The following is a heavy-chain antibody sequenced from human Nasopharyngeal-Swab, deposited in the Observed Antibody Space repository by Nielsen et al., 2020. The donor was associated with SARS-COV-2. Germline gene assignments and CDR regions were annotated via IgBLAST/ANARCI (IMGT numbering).Heavy chain of an antibody. CDR1: GVTVSSITAA. Sequence: SQTPSLTCDISGVTVSSITAAWNWIRQSPSRGLEWLGRTYYRSEWSSEYPASVRSRITITADTSKNQFSLHLHSVTPEDTAVYYCTRGFGNHWGQGTPVTVSS. V-gene: IGHV6-1*01. CDR2: TYYRSEWSS. CDR3: TRGFGNH. J-gene: IGHJ5*02. D-gene: IGHD3-10*01.